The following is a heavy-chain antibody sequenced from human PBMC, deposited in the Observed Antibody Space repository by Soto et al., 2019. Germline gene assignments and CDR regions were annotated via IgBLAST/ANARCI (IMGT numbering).Heavy chain of an antibody. D-gene: IGHD6-13*01. CDR3: VRRWYYFDY. CDR1: GFAFSSYA. J-gene: IGHJ4*02. Sequence: PGGSLRLSCAASGFAFSSYAMHWVRQAPGKGLEWVAVISYDGSNKYYADSVKGRFTISRDNSKNTLYLQMNSLRAEDTAVYYCVRRWYYFDYWGQGTLVTVSS. CDR2: ISYDGSNK. V-gene: IGHV3-30-3*01.